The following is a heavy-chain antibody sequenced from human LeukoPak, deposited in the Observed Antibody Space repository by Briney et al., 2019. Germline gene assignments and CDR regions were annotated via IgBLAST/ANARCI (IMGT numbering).Heavy chain of an antibody. CDR2: ISSSSSTI. V-gene: IGHV3-48*02. CDR3: ARALSIAAHNFDY. J-gene: IGHJ4*02. CDR1: GFTFNSYS. D-gene: IGHD6-6*01. Sequence: GGSLRLSCAASGFTFNSYSMNRLRQAPGKGLEWVSYISSSSSTIYYADSVKGRFTISRDNAKNSLYLQMNSLRDEDTAVYYCARALSIAAHNFDYWGQGTLVTVSS.